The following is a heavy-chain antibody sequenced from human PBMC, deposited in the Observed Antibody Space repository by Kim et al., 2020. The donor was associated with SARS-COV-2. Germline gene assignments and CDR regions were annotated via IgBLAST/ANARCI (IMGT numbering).Heavy chain of an antibody. CDR3: ASRVTAYSSSWDPR. CDR2: IYYSGST. Sequence: SETLSLTCTVSGGSISSSSYYWGWIRQPPGKGLEWIGSIYYSGSTYYNPSLKSRVTISVDTSKNQFSLKLSSVTAADTAVYYCASRVTAYSSSWDPRWGQGTLVTVSS. D-gene: IGHD6-13*01. J-gene: IGHJ4*02. CDR1: GGSISSSSYY. V-gene: IGHV4-39*01.